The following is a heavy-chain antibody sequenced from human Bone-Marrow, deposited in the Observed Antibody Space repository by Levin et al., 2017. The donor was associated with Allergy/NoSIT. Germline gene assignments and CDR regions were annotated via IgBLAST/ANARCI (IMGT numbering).Heavy chain of an antibody. CDR1: GFTFNTHA. CDR3: AKSKGYMYYYGMDV. CDR2: ISATGETI. D-gene: IGHD3-16*01. J-gene: IGHJ6*02. V-gene: IGHV3-23*01. Sequence: GGSLRLSCEGSGFTFNTHAMTWVRQAPGKGLDWVSSISATGETIFYEDSVKGRFTMSRDNSKSTVYLHMNSLTTEDAAIYYCAKSKGYMYYYGMDVWGLGTTVIVSS.